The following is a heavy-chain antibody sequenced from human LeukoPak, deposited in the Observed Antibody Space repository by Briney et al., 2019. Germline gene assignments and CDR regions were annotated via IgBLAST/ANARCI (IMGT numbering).Heavy chain of an antibody. CDR1: GYTFTDYY. J-gene: IGHJ3*01. CDR2: INPTSGRT. V-gene: IGHV1-2*02. CDR3: AREFRTTTWSYDAFDL. Sequence: GAAVKVSFKASGYTFTDYYLHWVRQAPGQGLECVGWINPTSGRTNYAQKFHDRVTLARDTSNNTSYMELSRLTSDDTAVYFCAREFRTTTWSYDAFDLWGQGRMVTVSS. D-gene: IGHD1/OR15-1a*01.